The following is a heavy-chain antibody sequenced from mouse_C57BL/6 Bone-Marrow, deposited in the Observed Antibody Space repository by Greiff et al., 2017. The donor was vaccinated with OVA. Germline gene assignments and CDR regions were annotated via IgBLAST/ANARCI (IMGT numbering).Heavy chain of an antibody. CDR3: TTGGSPAWFAY. Sequence: VQLQQSGAELVRPGASVKLSCTASGFNIKDDYMHWVKQRPEQGLEWIGWIDPENGDTEYASKFQGKATITADTSSNTAYLQLSSLTSEDTAVYYGTTGGSPAWFAYWGQGTLVTVSA. CDR2: IDPENGDT. J-gene: IGHJ3*01. CDR1: GFNIKDDY. V-gene: IGHV14-4*01. D-gene: IGHD1-1*02.